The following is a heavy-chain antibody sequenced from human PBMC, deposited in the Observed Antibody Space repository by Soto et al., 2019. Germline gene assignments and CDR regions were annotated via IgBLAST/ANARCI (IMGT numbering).Heavy chain of an antibody. CDR1: GGSISSSNW. CDR3: ARMESSAGWYYYYGMDV. CDR2: IYHSGST. D-gene: IGHD2-15*01. V-gene: IGHV4-4*02. Sequence: SETLSLTCAFSGGSISSSNWWSWVRQPPGKGLEWIGEIYHSGSTNYNPSLKSRVTISVDKSKNQFSLKLSSVTAADTAVYYCARMESSAGWYYYYGMDVWGQGTTVTVS. J-gene: IGHJ6*02.